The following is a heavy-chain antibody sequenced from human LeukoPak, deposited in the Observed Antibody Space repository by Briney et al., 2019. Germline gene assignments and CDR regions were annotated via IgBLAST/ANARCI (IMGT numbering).Heavy chain of an antibody. CDR3: ARLTHRAYYYGSGSYYKVFDY. CDR1: GGSFSGYY. CDR2: INHSGST. Sequence: SETLSLTCAVYGGSFSGYYWSWIRQPPGKGLEWIGEINHSGSTNYNPSLKSRVTISVDTSKNQFSLKLSSVTAADTAVYYCARLTHRAYYYGSGSYYKVFDYWGQGILVTVSS. V-gene: IGHV4-34*01. J-gene: IGHJ4*02. D-gene: IGHD3-10*01.